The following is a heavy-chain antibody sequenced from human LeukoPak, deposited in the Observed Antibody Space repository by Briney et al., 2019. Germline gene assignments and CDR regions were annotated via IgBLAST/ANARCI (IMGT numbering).Heavy chain of an antibody. V-gene: IGHV1-2*02. CDR1: GYTFTDYY. CDR2: INPNSGGT. Sequence: ASVKVSCKASGYTFTDYYMHWVRQAPGQGLEWMGWINPNSGGTNYAQKFQGRVTMTRDTSISTAYMELSRLRSDDTAVYYCARDLSLPYYYYGMDVWGQGTTVTVSS. J-gene: IGHJ6*02. CDR3: ARDLSLPYYYYGMDV.